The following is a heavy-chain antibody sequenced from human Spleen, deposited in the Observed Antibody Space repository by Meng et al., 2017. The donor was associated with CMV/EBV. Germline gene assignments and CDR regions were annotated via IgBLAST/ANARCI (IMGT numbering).Heavy chain of an antibody. V-gene: IGHV2-70D*14. CDR3: ARMGYGYNYFDY. Sequence: SGPTLVKPTQTLTLTCTFSGFSLSTSRMRVSWIRQPPGKALEWLARIDWDADEFYSTSLKPRITISKDTSKNQVVLTMTNMDPVDTATYYCARMGYGYNYFDYWGQGTLVTVSS. CDR1: GFSLSTSRMR. D-gene: IGHD5-18*01. J-gene: IGHJ4*02. CDR2: IDWDADE.